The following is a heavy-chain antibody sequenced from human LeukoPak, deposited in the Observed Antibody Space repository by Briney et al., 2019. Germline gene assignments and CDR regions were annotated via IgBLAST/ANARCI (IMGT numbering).Heavy chain of an antibody. D-gene: IGHD4-17*01. J-gene: IGHJ4*02. CDR1: GFTFSSYW. V-gene: IGHV3-7*05. CDR2: IKEDGSEK. CDR3: ARFPTGFDY. Sequence: GGSLRLSCAASGFTFSSYWMSWVRQAPGKGLEWVAKIKEDGSEKYYVDSVKGRFTISRDNAKDSLYLQMNSLRAEDTAMYYCARFPTGFDYWGQGTLVTVSS.